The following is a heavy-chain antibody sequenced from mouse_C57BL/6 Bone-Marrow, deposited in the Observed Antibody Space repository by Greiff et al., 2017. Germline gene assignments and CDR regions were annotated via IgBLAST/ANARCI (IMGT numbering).Heavy chain of an antibody. CDR1: GYTFTSYW. V-gene: IGHV1-55*01. Sequence: QVQLQQPGAELVKPGASVKMSCKASGYTFTSYWITWVKQRPGQGLEWIGDIYPGSGSTNYDEKFKSKATLTVDTSSSTAYMQLSSLTSEASAVYYCARGGGQLRLRNYWGQGTTRTVSS. CDR2: IYPGSGST. J-gene: IGHJ2*01. CDR3: ARGGGQLRLRNY. D-gene: IGHD3-2*02.